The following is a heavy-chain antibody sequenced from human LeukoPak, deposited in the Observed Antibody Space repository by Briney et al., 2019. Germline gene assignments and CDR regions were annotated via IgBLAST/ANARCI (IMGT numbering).Heavy chain of an antibody. Sequence: NTSETLSLTCTVSGSSIGTYSWSWIRQPPGKGLEWVGYIYTTGSTHYNPSLKSRVTISVDTSKNQFSLKLSSVTAADTAVYYCARASGYSSGWYLGNWFDPWGQGTLVTVSS. CDR1: GSSIGTYS. CDR2: IYTTGST. V-gene: IGHV4-4*09. CDR3: ARASGYSSGWYLGNWFDP. D-gene: IGHD6-19*01. J-gene: IGHJ5*02.